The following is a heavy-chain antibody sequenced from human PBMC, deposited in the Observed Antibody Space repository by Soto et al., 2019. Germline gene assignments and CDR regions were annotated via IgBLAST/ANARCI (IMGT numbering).Heavy chain of an antibody. D-gene: IGHD3-10*01. V-gene: IGHV3-48*01. CDR2: ISTGGTTM. J-gene: IGHJ4*02. CDR3: ASFGDFDY. CDR1: GFPFSNYY. Sequence: PGGSLRLSCAASGFPFSNYYMNWVRQAPGKGLEWVSCISTGGTTMYYADSVKGRFTISRDDARTSLYLQMNSLRAEDTAVYYCASFGDFDYWGQGTLVTVSS.